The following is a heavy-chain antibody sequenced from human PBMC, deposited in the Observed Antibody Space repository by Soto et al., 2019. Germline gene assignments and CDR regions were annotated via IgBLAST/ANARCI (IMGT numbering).Heavy chain of an antibody. J-gene: IGHJ3*02. CDR2: ITWNGGSI. CDR1: GFIFDDYA. Sequence: EVQLVESGGGLVQPGRSLRLSCAVSGFIFDDYAMHWVRQAAGKGLEWVAGITWNGGSIGYADSVQGRFIISRDNAKNSLYVQMNSLRPEDTALYYCAKDSASVSYDAFDIWGQGTMVTVSS. V-gene: IGHV3-9*01. CDR3: AKDSASVSYDAFDI. D-gene: IGHD3-10*01.